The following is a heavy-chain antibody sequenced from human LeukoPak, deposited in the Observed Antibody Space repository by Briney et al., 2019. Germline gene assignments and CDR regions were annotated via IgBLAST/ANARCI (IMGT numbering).Heavy chain of an antibody. D-gene: IGHD6-19*01. CDR3: AKGVIAMAGPDAFDI. CDR1: GFTFDDYA. Sequence: GGSLRLSCAASGFTFDDYAMHWVRQAPGKGLEWVSGISWNSGSIGYADSVEGRFTISRDNAKNSLYLQMNSLRAEDMALYYCAKGVIAMAGPDAFDIWGQGTMVTVSS. J-gene: IGHJ3*02. CDR2: ISWNSGSI. V-gene: IGHV3-9*03.